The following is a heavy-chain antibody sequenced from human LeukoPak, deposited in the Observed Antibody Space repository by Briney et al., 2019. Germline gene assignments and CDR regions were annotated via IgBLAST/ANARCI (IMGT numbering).Heavy chain of an antibody. V-gene: IGHV4-61*02. CDR3: ARSRRAPYYHGSGSYGFDY. CDR1: GGSISSGTYY. J-gene: IGHJ4*02. CDR2: INTSGST. D-gene: IGHD3-10*01. Sequence: SQTLSLTCTVSGGSISSGTYYWSWIRQPAGKGLEWIGRINTSGSTNYNPSLKSRVTISVDTSKNQFSLKLSSVTAADTAVYYCARSRRAPYYHGSGSYGFDYWGQGTLVTVSS.